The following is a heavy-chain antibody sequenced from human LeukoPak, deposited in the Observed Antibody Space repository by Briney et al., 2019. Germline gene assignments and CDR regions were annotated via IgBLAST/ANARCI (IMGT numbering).Heavy chain of an antibody. J-gene: IGHJ5*02. Sequence: PSETLSLTCTVSGGSISSGGYYWSWIRQHPGKGLEWIGYIYYSGSTYYNPSLKSRVTISVDTSKNQFSLKLSSVTAADTAVYYCARIWFGEVIGDNWFDPWGQGTLVTVSS. CDR2: IYYSGST. CDR3: ARIWFGEVIGDNWFDP. V-gene: IGHV4-31*03. CDR1: GGSISSGGYY. D-gene: IGHD3-10*01.